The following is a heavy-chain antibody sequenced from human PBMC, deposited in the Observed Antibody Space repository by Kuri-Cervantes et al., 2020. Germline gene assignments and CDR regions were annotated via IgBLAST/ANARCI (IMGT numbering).Heavy chain of an antibody. CDR1: GFTLDDYA. J-gene: IGHJ4*02. V-gene: IGHV3-9*01. Sequence: GGSLRLSFAASGFTLDDYAMHWVRQAPGKGLEWVSGISWNSGSIGYADSVKGRFTISRDNAKNSLYLQMNSLRAEDTALYYCAKGLWFGELLSYFDYWGQGTLVTVSS. D-gene: IGHD3-10*01. CDR2: ISWNSGSI. CDR3: AKGLWFGELLSYFDY.